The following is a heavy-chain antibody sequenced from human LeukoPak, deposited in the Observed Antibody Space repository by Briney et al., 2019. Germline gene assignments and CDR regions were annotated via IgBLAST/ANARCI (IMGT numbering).Heavy chain of an antibody. J-gene: IGHJ4*02. CDR3: AKSLGVGGYTRYKGFDQ. D-gene: IGHD3-16*02. CDR1: GFTFNSFA. V-gene: IGHV3-23*01. Sequence: GGSLRLSCAASGFTFNSFAMNWVRQAPGKGLEWVSSISGSDGTSHYADFVKGRFTISRDNSKNTLYLQMNSLRAEDTAAYYCAKSLGVGGYTRYKGFDQWGQGSLVVVSS. CDR2: ISGSDGTS.